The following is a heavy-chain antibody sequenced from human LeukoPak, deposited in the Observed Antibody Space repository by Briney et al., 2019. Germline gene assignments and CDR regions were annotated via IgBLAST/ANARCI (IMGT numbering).Heavy chain of an antibody. CDR2: IYYSGST. D-gene: IGHD4-17*01. J-gene: IGHJ6*02. Sequence: SETLSLTCTVSGGSISSSSYYWGWIRQPPGKGLEWIGSIYYSGSTYYNPSLKSRVTISVDTSKNQFSLKLSSVTAADTAVYYCAPIKLDSGDYGYYYYGMDVWGQGTTVTVSS. V-gene: IGHV4-39*01. CDR1: GGSISSSSYY. CDR3: APIKLDSGDYGYYYYGMDV.